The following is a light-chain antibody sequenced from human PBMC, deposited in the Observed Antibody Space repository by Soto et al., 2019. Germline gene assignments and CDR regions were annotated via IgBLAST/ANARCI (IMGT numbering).Light chain of an antibody. CDR1: QSVSGSY. V-gene: IGKV3-20*01. Sequence: DIVLTQSPGTLSLSPGERATLSCRASQSVSGSYLAWYQQKPGQAPRLLIYGASSRATGIPDRFSGSGSGTDFTLTISRLEPEDFAVYYCHQYGSSPYTSGQGTKLEIK. CDR3: HQYGSSPYT. CDR2: GAS. J-gene: IGKJ2*01.